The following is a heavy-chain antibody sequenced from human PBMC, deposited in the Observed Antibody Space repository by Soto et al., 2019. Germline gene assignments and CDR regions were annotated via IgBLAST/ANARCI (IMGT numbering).Heavy chain of an antibody. Sequence: ASVKVSCKASGYMFTGFDLHWVRQAPGQGLEWMGWINPNNGVTTYAKNFQGRVTMTRDSSISTAYMELSSLRPDDTAVYFCAAAAIPVAGRHPDFWGQGTVVTVSS. J-gene: IGHJ4*02. CDR1: GYMFTGFD. V-gene: IGHV1-2*02. D-gene: IGHD6-19*01. CDR3: AAAAIPVAGRHPDF. CDR2: INPNNGVT.